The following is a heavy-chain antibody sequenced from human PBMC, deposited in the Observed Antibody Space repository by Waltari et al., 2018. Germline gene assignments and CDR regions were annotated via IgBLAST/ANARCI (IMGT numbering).Heavy chain of an antibody. J-gene: IGHJ4*02. Sequence: QVQLQQSGPGLVKPSQTLSLTCAISGDSVSSHSAAWNWIRQSPSRGLEWLGRTYYRSKWYNDYEVSVKSRITINPDTSKNQFSLQLNSVTPEDTAVYYCARFGTEPIPTGFDYWGQGTLVTVSS. CDR1: GDSVSSHSAA. D-gene: IGHD3-16*01. V-gene: IGHV6-1*01. CDR3: ARFGTEPIPTGFDY. CDR2: TYYRSKWYN.